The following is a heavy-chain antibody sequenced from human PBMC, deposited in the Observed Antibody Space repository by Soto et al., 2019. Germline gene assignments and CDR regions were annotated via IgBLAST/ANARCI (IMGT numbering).Heavy chain of an antibody. CDR2: ITSSSDTI. CDR1: GFTFSSFH. D-gene: IGHD3-22*01. J-gene: IGHJ6*02. V-gene: IGHV3-48*02. CDR3: ARVVVVIPPGYYYAMDV. Sequence: PGGSLRLSCAASGFTFSSFHMNWVRQAPGRGLEWVAYITSSSDTIYYSDSVKGRFTISRDNGKSSLFLQMNSLRDEDTAVYYCARVVVVIPPGYYYAMDVWGQGTTVTVSS.